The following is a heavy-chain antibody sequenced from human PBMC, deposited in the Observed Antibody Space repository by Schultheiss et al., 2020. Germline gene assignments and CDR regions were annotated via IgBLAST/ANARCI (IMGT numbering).Heavy chain of an antibody. CDR3: ARETNGDYYGDLDY. V-gene: IGHV3-33*07. Sequence: GGSLRLSCAASGFPFSSHWLSWVRQAPGTGLEWVAVIWYDGSNKYYADSVKGRFTISRDKSKNTLYLQMNSLRGDDTAVYYCARETNGDYYGDLDYWGQGTLVTGYS. CDR2: IWYDGSNK. J-gene: IGHJ4*02. D-gene: IGHD4-17*01. CDR1: GFPFSSHW.